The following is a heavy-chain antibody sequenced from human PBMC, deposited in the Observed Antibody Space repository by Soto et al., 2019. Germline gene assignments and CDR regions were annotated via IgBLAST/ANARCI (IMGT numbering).Heavy chain of an antibody. CDR3: AKDPDYIAAAGWNWFDP. CDR2: ISGSGGST. V-gene: IGHV3-23*01. J-gene: IGHJ5*02. CDR1: GFTFSSYA. Sequence: PGGSLRLSCAASGFTFSSYAMSWVRQAPGKGLEWVSAISGSGGSTYYADSVKGRFTISRDNSKNTLYLQMNSLRAEDTAVYYCAKDPDYIAAAGWNWFDPWGQGTLVTVSS. D-gene: IGHD6-13*01.